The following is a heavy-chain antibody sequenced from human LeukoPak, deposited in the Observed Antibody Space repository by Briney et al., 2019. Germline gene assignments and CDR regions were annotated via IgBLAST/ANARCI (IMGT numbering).Heavy chain of an antibody. CDR2: ISYDGSNK. J-gene: IGHJ4*02. V-gene: IGHV3-30*04. CDR1: GFTFSSYA. CDR3: ARGAADYYGSGSYYFGY. Sequence: PGRSLRLSCAASGFTFSSYAMHWVRQPPGKGLEWVAVISYDGSNKYYADSVKGRFTISRDNSKNTLYLQTNSLRAEDTAVYYCARGAADYYGSGSYYFGYWGQGTLVTVSS. D-gene: IGHD3-10*01.